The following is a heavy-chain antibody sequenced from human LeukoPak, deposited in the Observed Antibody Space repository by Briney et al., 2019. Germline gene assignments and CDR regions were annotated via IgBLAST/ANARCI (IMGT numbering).Heavy chain of an antibody. J-gene: IGHJ4*02. CDR3: ARDPTDYYESSGSYYFDY. V-gene: IGHV3-30*04. D-gene: IGHD3-22*01. Sequence: GGSLRLSRAASGFTFSSYAMHWVRQAPGKGLEWVAVISYDGSNKYYADSVKGQFTISRDNSKNTLYLQMNSLRAEDTAVYYCARDPTDYYESSGSYYFDYWGQGTLVTVSS. CDR2: ISYDGSNK. CDR1: GFTFSSYA.